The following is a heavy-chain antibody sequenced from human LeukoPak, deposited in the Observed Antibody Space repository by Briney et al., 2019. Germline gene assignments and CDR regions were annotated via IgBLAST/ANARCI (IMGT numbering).Heavy chain of an antibody. V-gene: IGHV1-46*01. D-gene: IGHD4-17*01. CDR1: GYTFTNYY. J-gene: IGHJ6*02. CDR2: INPNDCST. Sequence: ASVTVSCKASGYTFTNYYMHWVRQAPGQGLEWMGIINPNDCSTSYAQKFQGRVSMTRDTSTSTVYMELSSLRSEDTAVYYCARASSTVTTPNHYYYAMDVWGQGTTVTVSS. CDR3: ARASSTVTTPNHYYYAMDV.